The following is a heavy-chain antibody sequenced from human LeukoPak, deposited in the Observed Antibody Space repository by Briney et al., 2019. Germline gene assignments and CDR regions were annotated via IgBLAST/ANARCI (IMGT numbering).Heavy chain of an antibody. D-gene: IGHD3-16*02. CDR1: GFTFSSYW. V-gene: IGHV3-74*01. CDR2: INSDESRT. J-gene: IGHJ6*03. CDR3: ARVIPYYYYMDV. Sequence: GGSLRLSCAASGFTFSSYWMHCVRQAPGKGLVWVSGINSDESRTIYADSVKGRFTISRDNAKNTLYLQMNSLRAEDTAVYYCARVIPYYYYMDVWGKGTTVTVSS.